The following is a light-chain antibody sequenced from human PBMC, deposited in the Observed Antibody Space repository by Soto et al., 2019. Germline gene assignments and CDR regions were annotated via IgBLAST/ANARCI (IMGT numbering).Light chain of an antibody. Sequence: EIMMTQSPATLSVSPGERATLSCRASQSLSNSYLAWYQQKPGQPPRLLIYGASTRATGIPARFSGSGSGTEFTLTISSLQSEDFAVYYCQQYNAWPLTFGGGTKVDI. J-gene: IGKJ4*01. CDR1: QSLSNSY. V-gene: IGKV3-15*01. CDR3: QQYNAWPLT. CDR2: GAS.